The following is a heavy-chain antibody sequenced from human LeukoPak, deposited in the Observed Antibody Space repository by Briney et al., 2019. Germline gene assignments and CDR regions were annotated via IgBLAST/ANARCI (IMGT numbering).Heavy chain of an antibody. J-gene: IGHJ6*02. CDR1: GYTFTSYD. CDR3: ARGPDRTAYYDILTGPRYYYYGMDV. D-gene: IGHD3-9*01. V-gene: IGHV1-8*01. CDR2: MNPNSGNT. Sequence: ASVKVSCRASGYTFTSYDINWVRQATGQGLEWMGCMNPNSGNTGYAQKFQGRVPMTGNTSISTDYMELSSMRSEGTAVYYCARGPDRTAYYDILTGPRYYYYGMDVWGQGTRVTVSS.